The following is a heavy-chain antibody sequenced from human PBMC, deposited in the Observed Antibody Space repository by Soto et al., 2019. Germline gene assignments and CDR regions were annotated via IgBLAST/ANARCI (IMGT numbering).Heavy chain of an antibody. CDR2: ISAYNGYT. CDR1: GYTFTDYG. CDR3: ARTMMITFGGNDASDI. V-gene: IGHV1-18*01. J-gene: IGHJ3*02. Sequence: QVQLVQSGAEVKKAGASVKVSCKASGYTFTDYGVTWVRQAPGQGLEWMGRISAYNGYTNYAQKFQGRLTMTTDTSTNTIYMELRSLRSDDTAVYYCARTMMITFGGNDASDIWGRGTMVTVSS. D-gene: IGHD3-16*01.